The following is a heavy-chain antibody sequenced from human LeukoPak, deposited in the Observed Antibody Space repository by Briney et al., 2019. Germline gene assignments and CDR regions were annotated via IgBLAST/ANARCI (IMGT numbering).Heavy chain of an antibody. D-gene: IGHD3-22*01. CDR2: IYYSGST. CDR3: ARDDRSGYSTLGY. V-gene: IGHV4-59*11. CDR1: GGSMSSHY. J-gene: IGHJ4*02. Sequence: SETLSLTCKVSGGSMSSHYWSWIRQPPGKGLEGIGDIYYSGSTNYNPSLNSRVTISLDTSKNQFSLNLRSVTAADTAVYYCARDDRSGYSTLGYWGQGTLVTVSS.